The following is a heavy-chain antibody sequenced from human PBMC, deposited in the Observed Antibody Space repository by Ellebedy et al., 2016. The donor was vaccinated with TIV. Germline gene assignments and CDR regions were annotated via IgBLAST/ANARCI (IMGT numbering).Heavy chain of an antibody. CDR1: GGSISGYY. J-gene: IGHJ4*02. CDR3: ARHDSAGYFRYYFDS. V-gene: IGHV4-59*08. D-gene: IGHD3-22*01. Sequence: MPSETLSLTCTVSGGSISGYYWIWIRQSPGKGLEWIGYIYNSGGGSTGYNPSLRGRFTISLDTSKNQLSLKVRSVTAADTAIYYCARHDSAGYFRYYFDSWGQGTMVSVSS. CDR2: IYNSGGGST.